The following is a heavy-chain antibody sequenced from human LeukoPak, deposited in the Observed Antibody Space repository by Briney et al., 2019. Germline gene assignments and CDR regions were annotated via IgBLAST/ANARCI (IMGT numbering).Heavy chain of an antibody. D-gene: IGHD5-18*01. J-gene: IGHJ3*02. Sequence: ASVKVSCKASGGTFTSYAISWVRQAPGQGLEWRGRIIPILGIANYAQKFQGRVTITADKSTSTAYMELSSLRSEDTAVYYCARDMDTADAFDIWGQGTMVTVSS. CDR3: ARDMDTADAFDI. CDR1: GGTFTSYA. CDR2: IIPILGIA. V-gene: IGHV1-69*04.